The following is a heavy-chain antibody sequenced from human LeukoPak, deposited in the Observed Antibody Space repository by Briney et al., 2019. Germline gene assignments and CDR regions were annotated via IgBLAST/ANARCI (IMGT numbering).Heavy chain of an antibody. CDR1: GGTFSSYA. V-gene: IGHV1-69*13. J-gene: IGHJ5*02. CDR2: IIPIFGTA. CDR3: ARGAPGGDILTGWFDP. Sequence: SVKVSCKASGGTFSSYAISWVRQAPGQGLEWMGGIIPIFGTANYAQKSQGRVTITADESTSTAYMELSSLRSEDTAVYYCARGAPGGDILTGWFDPWGQGTLVTVSS. D-gene: IGHD3-9*01.